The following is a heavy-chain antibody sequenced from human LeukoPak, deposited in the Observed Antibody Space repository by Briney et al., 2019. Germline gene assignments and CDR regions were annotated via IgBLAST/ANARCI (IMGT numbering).Heavy chain of an antibody. D-gene: IGHD2-15*01. CDR3: AGRGHRYSRD. J-gene: IGHJ1*01. Sequence: SETLSLICTVSGDSVSSGYWTWIRQSPGKGLGWIGYISDSGITDYNPSLKSRLTISVDTSNNQFSLNLNSVTAADTAVYYCAGRGHRYSRDWGQGILVTVSS. CDR2: ISDSGIT. V-gene: IGHV4-4*09. CDR1: GDSVSSGY.